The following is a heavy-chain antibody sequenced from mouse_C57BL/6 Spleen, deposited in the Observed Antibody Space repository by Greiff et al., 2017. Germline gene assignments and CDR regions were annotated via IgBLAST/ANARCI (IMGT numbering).Heavy chain of an antibody. Sequence: EVQLQQSGTVLARPGASVKMSCKTSGYTFTSYWMHWVKQRPGQGLEWIGAIYPGNSDTSYNQKFKGKAKLTAVTSASTAYMELSSLTNEDSAVYYCTISAYDYEFFDYWGQGTTLTVSS. CDR3: TISAYDYEFFDY. J-gene: IGHJ2*01. V-gene: IGHV1-5*01. CDR2: IYPGNSDT. CDR1: GYTFTSYW. D-gene: IGHD2-4*01.